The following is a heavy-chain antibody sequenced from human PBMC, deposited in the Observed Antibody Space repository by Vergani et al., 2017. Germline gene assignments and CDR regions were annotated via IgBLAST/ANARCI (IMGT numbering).Heavy chain of an antibody. J-gene: IGHJ4*02. CDR1: GDSVISTDYH. CDR2: MDYSGST. Sequence: QVQLQESGPGLVKPSETLSLTCTVSGDSVISTDYHWGWIRQPPGKGLEWIGGMDYSGSTYYNPSLEIRISISFETPKNQFSLRLTSVTAADTAVYYCASKRGACRAAYCHSYDFWGPGTLVGVSS. D-gene: IGHD2-15*01. V-gene: IGHV4-39*01. CDR3: ASKRGACRAAYCHSYDF.